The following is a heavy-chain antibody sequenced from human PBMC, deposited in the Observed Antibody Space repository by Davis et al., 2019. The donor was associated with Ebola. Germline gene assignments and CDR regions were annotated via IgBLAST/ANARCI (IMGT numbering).Heavy chain of an antibody. CDR3: AKDRYGDYHRGASDI. CDR1: EFTFSSYG. V-gene: IGHV3-30*02. D-gene: IGHD4-17*01. Sequence: GESLKISCAASEFTFSSYGMHWVRQAPGKGLEWVAFIRYDGSNKYYADSVKGRFSISRDNSKNTLYLQMNSLRAEDTAVYYCAKDRYGDYHRGASDIWGQGTMVTVSS. J-gene: IGHJ3*02. CDR2: IRYDGSNK.